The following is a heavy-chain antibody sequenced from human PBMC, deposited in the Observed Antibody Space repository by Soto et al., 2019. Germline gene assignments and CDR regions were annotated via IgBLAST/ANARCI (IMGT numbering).Heavy chain of an antibody. CDR3: ARVGNGSGSYIFGMDV. Sequence: ASVKVSCKASGYTFTDYYMHWVRQAPGQGLEWMGWINPNSGGTNYAQKFQGWVTMTRDTSISTAYMELSRLRSDDTAVYYCARVGNGSGSYIFGMDVWGQGTTVTVSS. CDR1: GYTFTDYY. J-gene: IGHJ6*02. CDR2: INPNSGGT. V-gene: IGHV1-2*04. D-gene: IGHD3-10*01.